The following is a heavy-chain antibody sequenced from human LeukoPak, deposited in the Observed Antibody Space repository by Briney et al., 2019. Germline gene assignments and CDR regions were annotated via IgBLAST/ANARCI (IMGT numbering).Heavy chain of an antibody. CDR1: GYTFTSYD. J-gene: IGHJ5*02. D-gene: IGHD2-15*01. V-gene: IGHV1-8*01. Sequence: ASVKVSCKASGYTFTSYDINWVRQATGQGLEWMGWMNPNSGNTGYAQKFQGRVTMTRNTSISTAYMELSSLRSEDTAVYYCARGHKLPLTGGNWFDPWGQGTLVTVSS. CDR3: ARGHKLPLTGGNWFDP. CDR2: MNPNSGNT.